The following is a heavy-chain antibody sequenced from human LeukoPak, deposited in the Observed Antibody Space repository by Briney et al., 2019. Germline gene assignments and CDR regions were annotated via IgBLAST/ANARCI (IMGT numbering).Heavy chain of an antibody. V-gene: IGHV3-30-3*01. Sequence: GGSLRLSCAASGFTFSSYAMHWVRQAPGKGLEWVAVISYDGSNKYYADSVKGRFTISRDNSKNTLYLQMNSLRAEDTAVYYCAKERRWVKYYFDYWGQGTLVTVSS. CDR1: GFTFSSYA. CDR3: AKERRWVKYYFDY. J-gene: IGHJ4*02. CDR2: ISYDGSNK. D-gene: IGHD4-23*01.